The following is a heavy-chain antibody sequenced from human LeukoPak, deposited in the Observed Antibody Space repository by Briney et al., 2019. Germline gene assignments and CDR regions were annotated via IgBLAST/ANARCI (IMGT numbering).Heavy chain of an antibody. CDR3: ARVIGDYDILTGYYLDWFDP. V-gene: IGHV4-38-2*02. CDR2: IYHSGST. D-gene: IGHD3-9*01. CDR1: GYSISSGYS. Sequence: PSETLSLTCIVSGYSISSGYSWGWIRQPPGKGLEWIGNIYHSGSTYYNPSLKSRVTISVDTSKNQFSLKLSSVTAADTAVYYCARVIGDYDILTGYYLDWFDPWGQGTLVTVSS. J-gene: IGHJ5*02.